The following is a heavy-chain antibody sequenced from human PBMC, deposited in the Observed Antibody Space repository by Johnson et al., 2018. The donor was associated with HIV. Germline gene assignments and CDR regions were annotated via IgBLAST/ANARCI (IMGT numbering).Heavy chain of an antibody. D-gene: IGHD1-26*01. J-gene: IGHJ3*02. CDR2: IKSDGSYT. Sequence: VQLVESGGDLVQPGGSLRLSCAASGFTFSSYWMHWVRQDPGKGLVWVSRIKSDGSYTSYADSVKSRFTISRDNAKNTLYLQMDSLRAEDTAVYYCARDQATGAFDIWGQGTMVTVSS. V-gene: IGHV3-74*01. CDR1: GFTFSSYW. CDR3: ARDQATGAFDI.